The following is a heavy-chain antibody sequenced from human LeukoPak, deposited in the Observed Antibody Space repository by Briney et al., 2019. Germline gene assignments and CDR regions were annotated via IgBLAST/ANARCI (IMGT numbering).Heavy chain of an antibody. CDR1: GFTFTHYA. D-gene: IGHD3-10*01. CDR3: VRDRAAPDS. J-gene: IGHJ4*02. Sequence: GGSLRLSCAASGFTFTHYAMNWVRQAPGKGLEWLSYITYNSDAIYYADSVKGRFTVSRDNAKNSIYVQMNNLRAEDTAVYYCVRDRAAPDSWGQGTPVTVSS. CDR2: ITYNSDAI. V-gene: IGHV3-48*04.